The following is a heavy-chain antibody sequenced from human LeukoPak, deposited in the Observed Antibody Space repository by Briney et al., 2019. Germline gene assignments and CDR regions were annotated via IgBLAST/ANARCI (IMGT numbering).Heavy chain of an antibody. CDR1: GFTFRSYW. D-gene: IGHD4-17*01. Sequence: GGSLRLSCAASGFTFRSYWMRWVRQARGKGLEWVANINQDGSEKNYVDSVKGRFTIFRDNPKNSLYLEMDSLRVEDTAVYYCAREYDYGDPGIDYWGQGALVTVSS. J-gene: IGHJ4*02. CDR3: AREYDYGDPGIDY. V-gene: IGHV3-7*01. CDR2: INQDGSEK.